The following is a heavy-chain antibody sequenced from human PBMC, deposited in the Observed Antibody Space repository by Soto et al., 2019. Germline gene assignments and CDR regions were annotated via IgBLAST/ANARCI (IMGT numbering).Heavy chain of an antibody. CDR2: ISSYNGNT. Sequence: ASVKGSCKASGYTFISHGISWVRPAPGQGRECGVCISSYNGNTNYAQKLQGRVTMTTDTSTSTAYMYLRIMRSDDTAVYYWARDVPESRYDFLTGYYTEEHLYYKDAFDIWGQGTMVTVSS. D-gene: IGHD3-9*01. CDR3: ARDVPESRYDFLTGYYTEEHLYYKDAFDI. J-gene: IGHJ3*02. CDR1: GYTFISHG. V-gene: IGHV1-18*04.